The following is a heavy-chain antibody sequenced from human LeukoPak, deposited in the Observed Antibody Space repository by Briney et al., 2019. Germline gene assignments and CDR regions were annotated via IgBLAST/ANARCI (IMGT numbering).Heavy chain of an antibody. CDR2: ITGSGGST. CDR1: GFTFSSYA. D-gene: IGHD6-13*01. J-gene: IGHJ3*02. CDR3: ARDWPSEWQQLPDYGAVDI. V-gene: IGHV3-23*01. Sequence: PGGSLRLSCAASGFTFSSYAMSWVRQPPGKGLEWVSTITGSGGSTYYADSVKGRFTISRDSSKNTLYLQMNSLRAEDTAVYYCARDWPSEWQQLPDYGAVDIWGQGTVVTVSS.